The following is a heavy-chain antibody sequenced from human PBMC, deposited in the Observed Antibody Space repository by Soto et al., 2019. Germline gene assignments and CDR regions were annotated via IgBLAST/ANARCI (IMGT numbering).Heavy chain of an antibody. V-gene: IGHV3-21*01. CDR1: GFTFSSYS. Sequence: EVQLVESGGGLVKPGGSLRLSCAASGFTFSSYSMNWVRQAPGKGLEWVSSISSSSSYIYYADSVKGRFTISRDNAKNSLYLQMNSLRAEDTAVYYCASHPRYSSAYWYYFDYWGQGTLVTVSS. CDR2: ISSSSSYI. D-gene: IGHD3-22*01. CDR3: ASHPRYSSAYWYYFDY. J-gene: IGHJ4*02.